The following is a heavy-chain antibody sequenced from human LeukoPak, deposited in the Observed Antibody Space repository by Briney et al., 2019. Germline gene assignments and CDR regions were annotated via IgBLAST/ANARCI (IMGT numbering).Heavy chain of an antibody. D-gene: IGHD6-6*01. Sequence: GASVKVSCKASGGTFSSYAISWVRQAPGQGLEWMGGIIPIFGTANYAQKFQGRVTITTDESTSTAYMELSSLRSEDTAVYYCARCRVYSSSASYYYYYMDVWGKGTTVTVSS. CDR3: ARCRVYSSSASYYYYYMDV. CDR1: GGTFSSYA. J-gene: IGHJ6*03. V-gene: IGHV1-69*05. CDR2: IIPIFGTA.